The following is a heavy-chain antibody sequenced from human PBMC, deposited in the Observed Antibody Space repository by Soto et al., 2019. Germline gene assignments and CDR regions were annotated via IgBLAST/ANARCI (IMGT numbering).Heavy chain of an antibody. CDR3: AIYSNSNGMDV. CDR2: IYYSGST. Sequence: SETLSLTCTVSGGSISSGDYYWSWIRQPPGKGLEWIGYIYYSGSTYYNPSLKSRVTISVDTSKNQFSLKLSSVTAADTAAYYCAIYSNSNGMDVWGQGTSVPVS. CDR1: GGSISSGDYY. V-gene: IGHV4-30-4*01. D-gene: IGHD4-4*01. J-gene: IGHJ6*02.